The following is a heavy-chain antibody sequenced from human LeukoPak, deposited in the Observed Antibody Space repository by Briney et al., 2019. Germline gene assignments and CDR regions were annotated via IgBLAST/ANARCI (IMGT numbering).Heavy chain of an antibody. Sequence: GGPLRLSCAASGFTFSSYSMNWVRQAPGKGLEWVSSISSSSSYIYYAVSVKGRFTISRDNAKNSLYLQMNSLRAEDTAVYYCARSAVPPGGYYYMDVWGKGTTVTVSS. CDR2: ISSSSSYI. V-gene: IGHV3-21*01. CDR3: ARSAVPPGGYYYMDV. CDR1: GFTFSSYS. J-gene: IGHJ6*03. D-gene: IGHD1-1*01.